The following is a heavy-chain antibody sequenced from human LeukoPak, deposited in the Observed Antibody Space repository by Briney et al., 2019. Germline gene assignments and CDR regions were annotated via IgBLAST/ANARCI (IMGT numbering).Heavy chain of an antibody. CDR2: ISSSNGVHT. CDR3: VKELSYGFDY. J-gene: IGHJ4*02. Sequence: GGSLRLSCSASGFXFSSYAMHWVRQAPGKGLEYGSAISSSNGVHTFYADSVKGRFTISRDNSKNTVFLQMSSLRPQDTAVYYCVKELSYGFDYWGQGTLVTVSS. D-gene: IGHD5-18*01. V-gene: IGHV3-64D*06. CDR1: GFXFSSYA.